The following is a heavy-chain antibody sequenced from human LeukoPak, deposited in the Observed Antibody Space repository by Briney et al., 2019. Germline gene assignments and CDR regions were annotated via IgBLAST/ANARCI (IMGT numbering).Heavy chain of an antibody. J-gene: IGHJ6*02. CDR2: IYYSGST. CDR3: ARQGWASFYYYGVDV. CDR1: GGSISSNSYY. D-gene: IGHD6-19*01. V-gene: IGHV4-39*01. Sequence: SETLSLTCTVSGGSISSNSYYWGWIRQPPGKGLEWIGSIYYSGSTYYNSSLKSRVTISVDTSKNQFFLKLSSVTAADTAVYYCARQGWASFYYYGVDVWGQGTPVTVSS.